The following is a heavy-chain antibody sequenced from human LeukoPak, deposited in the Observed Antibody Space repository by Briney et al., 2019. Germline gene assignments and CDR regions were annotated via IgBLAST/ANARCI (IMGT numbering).Heavy chain of an antibody. CDR1: GFTFSSYA. CDR3: ARTLGTRNYFDY. J-gene: IGHJ4*02. V-gene: IGHV3-30-3*01. CDR2: ISYDGSNK. Sequence: GGSLRLSCAASGFTFSSYAMHWVRQAPGKGLEWVAVISYDGSNKYYADSVKGRFTISRDNSKNTLYLQMNSLRAEDTAVYYCARTLGTRNYFDYWGQGTLVTVSS. D-gene: IGHD7-27*01.